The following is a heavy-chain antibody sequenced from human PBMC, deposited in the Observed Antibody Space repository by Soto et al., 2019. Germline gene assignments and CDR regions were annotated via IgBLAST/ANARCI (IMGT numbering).Heavy chain of an antibody. D-gene: IGHD2-15*01. CDR1: GFTFSNAW. Sequence: GGSLRLSCAASGFTFSNAWMSWVRQAPGKGPEWVGRIKSKTDGGTTDYAAPVKGRFTISRDDSKNTLYLQMNSLKTEDTAVYYCTTDSSIVVVVAASYNWFDPWGQGTLVTVSS. CDR2: IKSKTDGGTT. V-gene: IGHV3-15*01. J-gene: IGHJ5*02. CDR3: TTDSSIVVVVAASYNWFDP.